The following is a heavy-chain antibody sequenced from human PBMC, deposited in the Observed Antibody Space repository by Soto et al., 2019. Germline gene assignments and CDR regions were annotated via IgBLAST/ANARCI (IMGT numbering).Heavy chain of an antibody. CDR1: GFTFSRYD. CDR3: AKVLREYCSSTSCHYFDY. Sequence: GGSLRLSCAASGFTFSRYDMHWVRQAPGKGLEWVAVISYDGSNTYFADSVKGRFTISRDNSKYTLYLQKNNLKAEEKAEYFCAKVLREYCSSTSCHYFDYWGQGTLVTVSS. CDR2: ISYDGSNT. V-gene: IGHV3-30*18. D-gene: IGHD2-2*01. J-gene: IGHJ4*02.